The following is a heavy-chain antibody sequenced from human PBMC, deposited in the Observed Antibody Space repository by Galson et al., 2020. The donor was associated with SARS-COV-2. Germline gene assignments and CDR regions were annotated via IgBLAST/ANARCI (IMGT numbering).Heavy chain of an antibody. CDR3: ARQGVSLIFVLTVPGWFFDL. CDR1: GVSISTTNY. J-gene: IGHJ2*01. D-gene: IGHD3-22*01. V-gene: IGHV4-38-2*01. CDR2: VYPSGST. Sequence: SQTLSLTCAVSGVSISTTNYWSWIRQAPGKGLEWIGSVYPSGSTYYNPPPKSRVPISLDTSKNQFSLRLTSVTAADTALYYCARQGVSLIFVLTVPGWFFDLWGRGTLVTVSS.